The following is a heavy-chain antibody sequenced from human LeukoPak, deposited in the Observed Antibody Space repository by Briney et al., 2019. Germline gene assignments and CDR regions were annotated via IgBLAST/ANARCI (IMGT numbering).Heavy chain of an antibody. V-gene: IGHV1-69*04. CDR3: ARDRSPCSGGSCYSYYYYGMDV. J-gene: IGHJ6*02. Sequence: ASVKVSCKASGYTFTSYAISWVRQAPGQGLEWMGRIIPILGIANYAQKFQGRVTITADKSTSTAYMELSSLRSEDTAVYYCARDRSPCSGGSCYSYYYYGMDVWGQGTTVTVSS. D-gene: IGHD2-15*01. CDR2: IIPILGIA. CDR1: GYTFTSYA.